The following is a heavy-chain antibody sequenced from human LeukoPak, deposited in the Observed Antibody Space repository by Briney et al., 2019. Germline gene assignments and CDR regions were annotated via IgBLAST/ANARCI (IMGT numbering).Heavy chain of an antibody. J-gene: IGHJ5*02. D-gene: IGHD2-15*01. CDR3: ARQEYCSGGSCYTWFDP. CDR2: IYPADSDI. CDR1: GYSINNYW. V-gene: IGHV5-51*01. Sequence: GESLKISCKGSGYSINNYWIGWVRRMPGKGLEWMGIIYPADSDIRYSPSFQGQVTISADKSISTAYLQWSSLKASDTAMYYCARQEYCSGGSCYTWFDPWGQGTLDTVSP.